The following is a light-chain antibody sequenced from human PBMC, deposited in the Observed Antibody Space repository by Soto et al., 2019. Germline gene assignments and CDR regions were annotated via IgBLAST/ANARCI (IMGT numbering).Light chain of an antibody. V-gene: IGKV1-5*03. CDR3: QQYSGFWT. CDR1: QSISSW. J-gene: IGKJ1*01. CDR2: KAS. Sequence: DIQMTQSPSTLSASVGDRVTITCRASQSISSWLAWYQQKPAKAPKLLIYKASTLESGVPSRFSGSGSGTEFTLTSSSLQPDDFATYYCQQYSGFWTFGQGTKVEIK.